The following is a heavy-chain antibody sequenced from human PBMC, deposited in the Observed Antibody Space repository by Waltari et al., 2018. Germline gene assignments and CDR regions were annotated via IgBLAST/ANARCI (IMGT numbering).Heavy chain of an antibody. Sequence: QVQLQGSGPRLVTPSETLFLTFALSGYSVHSDSWWTWVRQRPGGTLEWIGETFHTGSSHYNPSLQSRVTILLDKSKNQFSLEMKYVTAADTAVYYCARGGEYVWKVWGQGALVIVSS. V-gene: IGHV4-4*02. CDR1: GYSVHSDSW. CDR2: TFHTGSS. J-gene: IGHJ4*02. CDR3: ARGGEYVWKV. D-gene: IGHD3-16*01.